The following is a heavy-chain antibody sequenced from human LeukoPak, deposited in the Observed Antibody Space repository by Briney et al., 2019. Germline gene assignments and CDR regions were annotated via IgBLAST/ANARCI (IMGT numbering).Heavy chain of an antibody. V-gene: IGHV4-34*01. Sequence: SETLSLTCAVYGGSFSGYYWSWIRQPPGKGLEWIGEINHSGSTNYNPSLKSRVTISVDTSKNQFSLKLTSVTAADTAMYYCARHWVEMTTPYSFDYWGQGTLVTVSS. J-gene: IGHJ4*02. CDR1: GGSFSGYY. CDR3: ARHWVEMTTPYSFDY. D-gene: IGHD5-24*01. CDR2: INHSGST.